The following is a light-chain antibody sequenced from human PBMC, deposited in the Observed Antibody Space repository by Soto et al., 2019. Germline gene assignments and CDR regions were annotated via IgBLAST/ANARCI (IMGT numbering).Light chain of an antibody. Sequence: DIQMIQSPSSVSASVGDRVTMTCRASQGINSWLAWYQQKPGKAPKLLIYAASNLQSGVPSRFSGSGSGTDFTLTISSLQPEDFATYYCQQANSFPWTFGQGTKVEIK. CDR2: AAS. CDR3: QQANSFPWT. V-gene: IGKV1-12*01. J-gene: IGKJ1*01. CDR1: QGINSW.